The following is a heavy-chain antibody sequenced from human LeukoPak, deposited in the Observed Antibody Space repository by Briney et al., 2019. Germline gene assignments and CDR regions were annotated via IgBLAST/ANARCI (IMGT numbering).Heavy chain of an antibody. D-gene: IGHD3-10*01. CDR1: GFTLSSFS. Sequence: GGSVRLLCAACGFTLSSFSMKWVRQAPGKGLEGGLSISCSSSYIYYADSVKGRFTISRDNAKNSLYLKVHRLRAADTCVFECARAQYYSSGSYFPYYYDGMDAWGQGTTVTVSS. J-gene: IGHJ6*02. CDR3: ARAQYYSSGSYFPYYYDGMDA. V-gene: IGHV3-21*01. CDR2: ISCSSSYI.